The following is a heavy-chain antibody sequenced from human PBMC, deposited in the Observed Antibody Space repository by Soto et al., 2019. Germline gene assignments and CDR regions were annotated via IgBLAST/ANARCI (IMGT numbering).Heavy chain of an antibody. V-gene: IGHV4-31*03. Sequence: QVQLQESGPGLVKPSQTLSLTCTVSGGSISSGGYYWSWIRQHPGKGLEWIGYIYYSGSTYYNPSLKSRVTISVDTSKNQFSLKLSSVTAADTAVYYCARGHRCGGDCYTNWFDPWGQGTLVTVSS. CDR3: ARGHRCGGDCYTNWFDP. CDR1: GGSISSGGYY. J-gene: IGHJ5*02. CDR2: IYYSGST. D-gene: IGHD2-21*02.